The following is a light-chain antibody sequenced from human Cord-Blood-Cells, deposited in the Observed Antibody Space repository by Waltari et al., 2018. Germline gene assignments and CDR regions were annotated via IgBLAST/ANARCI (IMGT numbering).Light chain of an antibody. Sequence: QSALTQPRSVSGSPGQSVTIPCPGTSSDLGGYTYVSWYQQHPGKAPKLMIYDVSKRPSGVPDRFSGSKSGNTASLTISGLQAEDEADYYCCSYAGSHYVFGTGTKVTVL. CDR3: CSYAGSHYV. CDR2: DVS. V-gene: IGLV2-11*01. CDR1: SSDLGGYTY. J-gene: IGLJ1*01.